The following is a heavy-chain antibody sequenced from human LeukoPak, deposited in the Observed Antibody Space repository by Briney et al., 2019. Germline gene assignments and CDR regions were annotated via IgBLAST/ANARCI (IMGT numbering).Heavy chain of an antibody. D-gene: IGHD3-9*01. V-gene: IGHV1-2*02. Sequence: ASVKVSCKAPGYTFTSYYMHWVRQAPGQGLEWMGWINPNSGGTDYAQKFQGRVTMTRDTSISTAYMELSRLRSDDTAVYYCARSYYDILTGYQDYYYYYYMDVWGKGTTVTVSS. CDR2: INPNSGGT. J-gene: IGHJ6*03. CDR1: GYTFTSYY. CDR3: ARSYYDILTGYQDYYYYYYMDV.